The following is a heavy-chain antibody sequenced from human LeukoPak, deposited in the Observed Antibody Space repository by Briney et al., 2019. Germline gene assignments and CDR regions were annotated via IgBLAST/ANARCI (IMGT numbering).Heavy chain of an antibody. CDR2: FSYCACT. CDR1: GGSINNLL. CDR3: AREGPLGKYYDY. D-gene: IGHD3-16*01. V-gene: IGHV4-59*01. Sequence: SETLSLTCTVSGGSINNLLWTWIRQTPGKGLEWILYFSYCACTTYNPSLNSRVTISIDTSKNQFSLNLNSVTAADTAVYYCAREGPLGKYYDYWGPGTLVTVSS. J-gene: IGHJ4*02.